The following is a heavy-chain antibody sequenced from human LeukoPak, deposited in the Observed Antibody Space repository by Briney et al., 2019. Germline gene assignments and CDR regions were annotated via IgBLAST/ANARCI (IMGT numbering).Heavy chain of an antibody. CDR1: GFTFSSYW. V-gene: IGHV3-23*01. D-gene: IGHD3-10*01. Sequence: PGGSLRLSCAASGFTFSSYWMSWVRQAPGKGLEWVSAISGSGGSTYYADSVKGRFTISRDNSKNTLYLQMNSLRAEDTAVYYCAASITMVRGGPRGMDVWGQGTTVTVSS. J-gene: IGHJ6*02. CDR3: AASITMVRGGPRGMDV. CDR2: ISGSGGST.